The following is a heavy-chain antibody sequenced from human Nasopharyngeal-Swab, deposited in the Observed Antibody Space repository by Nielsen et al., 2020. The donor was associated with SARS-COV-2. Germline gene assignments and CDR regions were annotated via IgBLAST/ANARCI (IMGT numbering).Heavy chain of an antibody. V-gene: IGHV4-59*08. J-gene: IGHJ6*02. CDR3: ARQCGGDCYSLYYYYGMDV. CDR2: IYYSGST. D-gene: IGHD2-21*02. Sequence: GSLRLSCTVSGGSISSYYWSWIRQPPGKGLEWIGYIYYSGSTNYNPSLKSRVTISVDTSKNQFSLKLSSVTAADTAVYYCARQCGGDCYSLYYYYGMDVWGQGTTVTVSS. CDR1: GGSISSYY.